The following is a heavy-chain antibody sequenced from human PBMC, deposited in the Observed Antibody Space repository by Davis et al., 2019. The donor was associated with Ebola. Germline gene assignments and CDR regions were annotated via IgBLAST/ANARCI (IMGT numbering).Heavy chain of an antibody. V-gene: IGHV4-30-4*01. CDR2: IYYSGST. J-gene: IGHJ6*02. D-gene: IGHD3-22*01. CDR3: ARVISAEGLYYYYGMDV. CDR1: GGSISSSNW. Sequence: MPSETLSLTCAVSGGSISSSNWWSWVRQPPGKGLEWIGYIYYSGSTYYNPSLKSRVTISVDTSKNQFSLKLSSVTAADTAVYYCARVISAEGLYYYYGMDVWGQGTTVTVSS.